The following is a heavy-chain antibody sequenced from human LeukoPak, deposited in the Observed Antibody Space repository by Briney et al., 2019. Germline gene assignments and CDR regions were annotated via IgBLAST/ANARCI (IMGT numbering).Heavy chain of an antibody. CDR2: LYGDGST. D-gene: IGHD2-15*01. J-gene: IGHJ4*02. CDR1: GFTVKNNH. CDR3: AIGSYCSGGSCYPLFDY. Sequence: GGPLRLSCGASGFTVKNNHMNWVPAAPGEGVQWVLGLYGDGSTYYADSVKGRFTISRDSSKNTLYLQMNSLRAEDTAVYYCAIGSYCSGGSCYPLFDYWGRGTLVTVSS. V-gene: IGHV3-53*01.